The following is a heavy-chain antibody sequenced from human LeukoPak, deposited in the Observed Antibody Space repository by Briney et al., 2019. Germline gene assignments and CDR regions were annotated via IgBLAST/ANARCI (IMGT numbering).Heavy chain of an antibody. CDR3: ARHRYYYGLGLNWFDP. Sequence: PSETLSLTCTVSSGSISIYSWSWIRQPPGKGLEWIGYIYSTGNTNYNPSLKSRVTISVDTSKNQFSLKLSSVTAADTAVYYCARHRYYYGLGLNWFDPWGQGTLVTVSS. CDR1: SGSISIYS. D-gene: IGHD3-10*01. J-gene: IGHJ5*02. V-gene: IGHV4-59*08. CDR2: IYSTGNT.